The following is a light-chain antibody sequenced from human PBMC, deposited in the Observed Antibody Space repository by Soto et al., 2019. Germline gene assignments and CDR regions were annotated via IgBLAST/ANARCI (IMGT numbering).Light chain of an antibody. Sequence: EIVLTQSPGTLSLSPGERVTLSCRASQSVITDYLAWYQQKPGQAPRLLIYGASARATGVPDRFSGSGSGTNFTLTISRLEPEDFAVYYCQQYGRSPLFTFGPGTTVDIK. CDR3: QQYGRSPLFT. CDR1: QSVITDY. CDR2: GAS. J-gene: IGKJ3*01. V-gene: IGKV3-20*01.